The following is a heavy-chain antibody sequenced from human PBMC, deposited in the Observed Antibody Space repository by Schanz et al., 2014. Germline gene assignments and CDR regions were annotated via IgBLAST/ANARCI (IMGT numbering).Heavy chain of an antibody. J-gene: IGHJ4*02. D-gene: IGHD6-19*01. CDR1: GYTFVSYS. Sequence: VQLEQSGAEVKKPGASVKVSCKASGYTFVSYSMHWVRQAPGQGLEWMGWISAYTNNTNYAQKVQGRVTMTTDTSTGTAYMELRSLRSDDTAVYYCARGGYSSGWYDRDIAHFDYWGQGTLVTVSS. CDR2: ISAYTNNT. CDR3: ARGGYSSGWYDRDIAHFDY. V-gene: IGHV1-18*04.